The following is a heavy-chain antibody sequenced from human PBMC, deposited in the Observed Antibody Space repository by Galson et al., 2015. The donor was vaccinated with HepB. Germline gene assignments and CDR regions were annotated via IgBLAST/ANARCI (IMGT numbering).Heavy chain of an antibody. CDR3: AKVQRIVGDGRYFDY. D-gene: IGHD1-26*01. CDR1: GFTFSSYA. J-gene: IGHJ4*02. V-gene: IGHV3-23*01. CDR2: ISGSGGST. Sequence: SLRLSCAASGFTFSSYAMSWVRQAPGKGLEWVSAISGSGGSTYYADSVKGRFTISRDNSKNTLYLRMNSLRAEDTAVYYCAKVQRIVGDGRYFDYWGQGTLVTVSS.